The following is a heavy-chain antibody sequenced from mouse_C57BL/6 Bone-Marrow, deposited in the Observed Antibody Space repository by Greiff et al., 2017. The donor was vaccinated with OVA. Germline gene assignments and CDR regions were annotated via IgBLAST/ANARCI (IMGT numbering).Heavy chain of an antibody. V-gene: IGHV4-1*01. CDR3: ARRKGNYVGDGMDY. CDR2: INPDSSTI. CDR1: GIDFSRYW. J-gene: IGHJ4*01. D-gene: IGHD2-1*01. Sequence: EVKVIESGGGLVQPGGSLKLSCAASGIDFSRYWMSWVRRAPGKGLEWIGEINPDSSTINYAPSLKDKFIISRDNAKNTLYLQMSKVRSEDTALYYWARRKGNYVGDGMDYGGQGTSVTVSS.